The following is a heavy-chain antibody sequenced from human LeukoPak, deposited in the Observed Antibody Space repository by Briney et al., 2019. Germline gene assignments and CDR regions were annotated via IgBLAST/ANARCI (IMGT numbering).Heavy chain of an antibody. J-gene: IGHJ4*02. D-gene: IGHD6-19*01. CDR1: GFTFSSYS. CDR3: ARDWSGWSPYFDY. Sequence: PGGSLRLSCAASGFTFSSYSMNWVRQAPGKGLEWVSYISSSSSTIYYADSVKGRFTISRDNAKNSLYLQMNSLRAEDTAVYYCARDWSGWSPYFDYWGQGTLVTVSS. CDR2: ISSSSSTI. V-gene: IGHV3-48*04.